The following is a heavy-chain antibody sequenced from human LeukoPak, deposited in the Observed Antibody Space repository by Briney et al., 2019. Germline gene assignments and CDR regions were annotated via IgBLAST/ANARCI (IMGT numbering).Heavy chain of an antibody. J-gene: IGHJ4*02. V-gene: IGHV3-23*01. D-gene: IGHD3-22*01. CDR2: ISGSGGST. CDR3: YIPYYDTSAYKGY. CDR1: GFTFSSYA. Sequence: GGSLRLSCAASGFTFSSYAMTWVRQAPGKGLEWVSAISGSGGSTYYADSVKGRFTISRDNSKNTLYLQMNSLRAQDTAVYYCYIPYYDTSAYKGYWGQGTLVTVSS.